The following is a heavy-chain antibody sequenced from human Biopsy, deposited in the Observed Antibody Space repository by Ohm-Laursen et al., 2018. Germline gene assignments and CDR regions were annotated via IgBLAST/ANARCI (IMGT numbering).Heavy chain of an antibody. V-gene: IGHV4-59*01. CDR3: ARDRGYYSDRTVPGYFDL. CDR2: VYYTGST. CDR1: GDSISSYY. J-gene: IGHJ2*01. Sequence: GTLSLTCTVSGDSISSYYWSWIRQPPGKGLEWIGYVYYTGSTDYNPSLQSRVTISVDTSKNHFSLRLRSVTPADTAIYYCARDRGYYSDRTVPGYFDLWGRGTLVTISS. D-gene: IGHD3-22*01.